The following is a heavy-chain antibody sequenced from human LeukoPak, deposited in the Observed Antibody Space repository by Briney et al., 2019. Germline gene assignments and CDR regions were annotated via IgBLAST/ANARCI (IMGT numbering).Heavy chain of an antibody. CDR3: ARDSPPEPGQFFTYYYDSSGYPGRAFDY. J-gene: IGHJ4*02. V-gene: IGHV3-30*12. CDR1: GFTFSSHG. D-gene: IGHD3-22*01. CDR2: IANGGSEV. Sequence: GGSLRLSCVVSGFTFSSHGMHWVRQAPGKGLEWVAWVAVIANGGSEVAYADSVKGRFTISRDNSKNTLYLQMNSLRAEDTAVYHCARDSPPEPGQFFTYYYDSSGYPGRAFDYWGQGTLVTVSS.